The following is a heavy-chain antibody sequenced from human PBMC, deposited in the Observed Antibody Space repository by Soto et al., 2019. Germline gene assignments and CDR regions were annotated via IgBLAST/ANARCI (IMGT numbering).Heavy chain of an antibody. J-gene: IGHJ5*02. CDR1: GGTFSSYA. CDR3: ARGVVVVAASQLGWFDP. D-gene: IGHD2-15*01. Sequence: QVQLVQSGAEVKKPGSSVKVSCKASGGTFSSYAISWVRQAPGQGLEWMGGIIPMFGTTKYAQKFQGRLTITADESTSTAYMELSSLRSGDTAVYYCARGVVVVAASQLGWFDPWGREPWSPSPQ. CDR2: IIPMFGTT. V-gene: IGHV1-69*01.